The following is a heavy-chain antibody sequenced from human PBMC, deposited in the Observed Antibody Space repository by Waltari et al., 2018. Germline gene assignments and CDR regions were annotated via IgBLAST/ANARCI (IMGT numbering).Heavy chain of an antibody. Sequence: EVQLLESGGGLVQPGGSLRLSCAASGFTFSSYAMSWVRQAPGKGLEWVSAISGSGGSTYYADSVKGRFTISRDNTKNTLYLQMNSLRAEDTAVYYCAKDLRKRSLGGYFDYWGQGTLVTVSS. J-gene: IGHJ4*02. CDR1: GFTFSSYA. D-gene: IGHD3-10*01. CDR2: ISGSGGST. CDR3: AKDLRKRSLGGYFDY. V-gene: IGHV3-23*01.